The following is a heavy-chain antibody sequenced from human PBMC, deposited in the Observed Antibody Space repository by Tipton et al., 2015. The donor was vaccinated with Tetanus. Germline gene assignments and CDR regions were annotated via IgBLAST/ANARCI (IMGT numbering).Heavy chain of an antibody. CDR1: GGSISGSNYF. D-gene: IGHD3-10*01. J-gene: IGHJ3*02. Sequence: TLSLTCSVSGGSISGSNYFWNWIRQQPGKGPEWIGYIYYSGSTHYNPSLKGRVTMSVDTSKNQFSLKLTSVTTADTAVYFCARDELFFSGGEDHAAFDIWGQGTLVTVSS. CDR2: IYYSGST. CDR3: ARDELFFSGGEDHAAFDI. V-gene: IGHV4-31*03.